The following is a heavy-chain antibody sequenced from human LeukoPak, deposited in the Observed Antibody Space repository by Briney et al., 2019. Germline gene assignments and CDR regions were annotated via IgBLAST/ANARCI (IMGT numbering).Heavy chain of an antibody. CDR1: GFTFSSYA. CDR3: AKVETAAAATLRGFDY. Sequence: GGSLRLSCAASGFTFSSYAMSWVRQAPGKGLEWVSSIGGSGGSTYYADSVKGRFTISRDNSKNTLYLQMNSLRAEDTAVYYCAKVETAAAATLRGFDYWGQGTLITVSS. V-gene: IGHV3-23*01. D-gene: IGHD6-13*01. J-gene: IGHJ4*02. CDR2: IGGSGGST.